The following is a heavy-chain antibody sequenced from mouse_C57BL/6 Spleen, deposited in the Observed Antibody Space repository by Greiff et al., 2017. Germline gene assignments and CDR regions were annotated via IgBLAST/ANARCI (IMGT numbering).Heavy chain of an antibody. Sequence: QVQLQQSGPELVKPGASVKISCKASGYAFSSSWMNWVKQRPGQGLEWIGRIYPGDGDTNYNGKFKGKATLTVDKSSSTAYMQLSSLTSEDSAVYYCGRGDEDDPGGFAYWGQGTLVTVSA. J-gene: IGHJ3*01. V-gene: IGHV1-82*01. CDR2: IYPGDGDT. CDR1: GYAFSSSW. CDR3: GRGDEDDPGGFAY. D-gene: IGHD2-12*01.